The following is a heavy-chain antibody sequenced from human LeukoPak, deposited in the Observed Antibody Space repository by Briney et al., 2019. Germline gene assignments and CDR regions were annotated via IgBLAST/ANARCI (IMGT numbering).Heavy chain of an antibody. J-gene: IGHJ3*02. CDR1: GGSISSSSYY. Sequence: SETLSLTCTVSGGSISSSSYYWDWIRQPPGKGLEWIGNIYYGGSTYYNPSLKSRVTISVDTSKNQFSLKLNSVTPEDTAVYYCARVPYYDFQADAFDIWGQGTMVTVSS. V-gene: IGHV4-39*01. CDR3: ARVPYYDFQADAFDI. CDR2: IYYGGST. D-gene: IGHD3-3*01.